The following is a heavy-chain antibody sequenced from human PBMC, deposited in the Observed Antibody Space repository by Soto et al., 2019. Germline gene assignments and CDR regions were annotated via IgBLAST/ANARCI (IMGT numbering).Heavy chain of an antibody. V-gene: IGHV4-34*01. CDR2: INHSGST. CDR3: ARGSGYYRGRYFDY. D-gene: IGHD3-3*01. Sequence: PSETLSLTCAVYGGSFSGYYWSWIRQPPGKGLEWIGEINHSGSTNYNPSLKSRVTISVDTSKNQFSLKLSSVTAADTAVYYCARGSGYYRGRYFDYWGQGTLVTGSS. CDR1: GGSFSGYY. J-gene: IGHJ4*02.